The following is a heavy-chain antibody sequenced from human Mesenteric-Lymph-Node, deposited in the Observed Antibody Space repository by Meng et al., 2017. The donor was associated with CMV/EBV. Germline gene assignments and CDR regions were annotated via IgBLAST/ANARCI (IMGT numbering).Heavy chain of an antibody. D-gene: IGHD3-9*01. J-gene: IGHJ4*02. Sequence: GSLRLSCAVYGGSFSGYYWSWIRQPPEKGLEWIGEINHSGSTNYNPSLKSRVTISVDTSKNQFSLKLSSVTAADTAVYYCARGPSKLRYFDWLLWGWGQGTLVTVSS. V-gene: IGHV4-34*01. CDR3: ARGPSKLRYFDWLLWG. CDR2: INHSGST. CDR1: GGSFSGYY.